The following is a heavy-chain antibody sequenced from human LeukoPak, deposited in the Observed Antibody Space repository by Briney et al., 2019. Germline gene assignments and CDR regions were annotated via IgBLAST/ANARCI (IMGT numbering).Heavy chain of an antibody. V-gene: IGHV1-2*02. CDR3: AREGGSRRAFDI. Sequence: ASVKVSCKASGYTFTGYYMHWVRQAPGQGLEWMGWINPNSGGTNYARKFQGRVTMTRDTSISTAYMELSRLRSDDTAVYYCAREGGSRRAFDIWGQGTMVTVSS. D-gene: IGHD1-26*01. CDR2: INPNSGGT. J-gene: IGHJ3*02. CDR1: GYTFTGYY.